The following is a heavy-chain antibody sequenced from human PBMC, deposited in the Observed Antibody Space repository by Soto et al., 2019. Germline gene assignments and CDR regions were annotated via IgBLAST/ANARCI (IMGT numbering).Heavy chain of an antibody. J-gene: IGHJ4*02. CDR3: ARVSGYSGYGYGDYFDY. CDR1: GGSISSYY. CDR2: IYYSGST. Sequence: QVQLQESGPGLVKPSETLSLTCTVSGGSISSYYWSWIRQPPGKGLEWIGYIYYSGSTNYNPSLKSRVTISVDTSKNQFSLKLSSVTAADTAVYYCARVSGYSGYGYGDYFDYWGQGTLVTVSS. D-gene: IGHD5-12*01. V-gene: IGHV4-59*01.